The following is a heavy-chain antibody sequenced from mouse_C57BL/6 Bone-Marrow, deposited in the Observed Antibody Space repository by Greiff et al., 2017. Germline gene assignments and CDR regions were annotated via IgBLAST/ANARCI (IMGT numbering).Heavy chain of an antibody. J-gene: IGHJ4*01. CDR1: GFSFTSYG. D-gene: IGHD1-1*01. Sequence: QVQLQQSGPGLVQPSQSLSITYTVSGFSFTSYGVHWVRQSPGKGLEWLGVIWRGGSTDYNAAFMSRLSITKDTSKSQVFFKMNSLRADDTSIYYCSKNERYGIRCAMDSWGQGTSVTVSS. V-gene: IGHV2-5*01. CDR3: SKNERYGIRCAMDS. CDR2: IWRGGST.